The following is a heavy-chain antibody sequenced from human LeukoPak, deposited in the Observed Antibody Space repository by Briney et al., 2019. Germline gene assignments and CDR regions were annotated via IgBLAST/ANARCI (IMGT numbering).Heavy chain of an antibody. V-gene: IGHV5-51*01. Sequence: GESLKISCKASGYSFTSYWTGWVRQMPGKGLEWMGIIYPGDSDTRYSPSFQGQVTISADKSISTAYLQWSSLKASDSAMYYCARQRGYGSGPLDYWGQGTLVTVSS. CDR2: IYPGDSDT. D-gene: IGHD3-10*01. J-gene: IGHJ4*02. CDR3: ARQRGYGSGPLDY. CDR1: GYSFTSYW.